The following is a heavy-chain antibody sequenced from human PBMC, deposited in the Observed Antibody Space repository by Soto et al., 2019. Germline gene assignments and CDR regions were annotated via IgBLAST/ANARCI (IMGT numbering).Heavy chain of an antibody. CDR3: ARYCPECEWTDAFDI. D-gene: IGHD3-3*01. CDR1: GYTLTDLS. CDR2: FDPEDGVA. J-gene: IGHJ3*02. V-gene: IGHV1-24*01. Sequence: GASVKVSCKVSGYTLTDLSMHCVRQAPGKGLEWMGGFDPEDGVANYAQKFQGRVTITADKSTSTAYMELSSLRSEDTTVYYCARYCPECEWTDAFDIWGQGTMVTVSS.